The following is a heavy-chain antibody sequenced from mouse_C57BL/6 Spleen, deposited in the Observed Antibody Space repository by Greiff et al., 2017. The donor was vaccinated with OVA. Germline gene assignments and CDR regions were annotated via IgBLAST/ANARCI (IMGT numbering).Heavy chain of an antibody. D-gene: IGHD4-1*01. CDR2: INPNNGGT. CDR3: AREGVPGTSYAMDY. J-gene: IGHJ4*01. Sequence: VQLQQSGPELVKPGASVKIPCKASGYTFTGYNMDWVKQSHGKSLEWIGDINPNNGGTIYNQKFKGKATLTVDKSSSTAYMELRSLTSEDTAVYYCAREGVPGTSYAMDYWGQGTSVTVSS. CDR1: GYTFTGYN. V-gene: IGHV1-18*01.